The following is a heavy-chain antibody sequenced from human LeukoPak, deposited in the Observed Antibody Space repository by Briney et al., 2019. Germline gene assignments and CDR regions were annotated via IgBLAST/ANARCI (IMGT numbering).Heavy chain of an antibody. CDR1: GYTFTGYY. CDR3: ASTYNWNYVLDY. D-gene: IGHD1-7*01. CDR2: INPNSGGT. J-gene: IGHJ4*02. V-gene: IGHV1-2*02. Sequence: VASVKVSCKASGYTFTGYYMHLVRQAPGQGLEWMGWINPNSGGTNYAQKFQGRVTMTRDTSISTAYMELSRLRSDDTAVYYCASTYNWNYVLDYWGQGTLVTVSS.